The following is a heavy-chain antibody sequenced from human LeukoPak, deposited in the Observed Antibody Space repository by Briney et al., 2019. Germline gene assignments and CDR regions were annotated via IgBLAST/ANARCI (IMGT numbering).Heavy chain of an antibody. CDR1: GFTFSSYS. Sequence: PGGSMRLSCAASGFTFSSYSMTWVRQAPGKGLEWVSSISSSSSYIYYADSVKGRFTISRDNAKNSRYLQMNSLRAEDTAVYYCARVPRAYCGGDCSYYFDYWGQGTLVTVSS. CDR2: ISSSSSYI. CDR3: ARVPRAYCGGDCSYYFDY. J-gene: IGHJ4*02. V-gene: IGHV3-21*01. D-gene: IGHD2-21*02.